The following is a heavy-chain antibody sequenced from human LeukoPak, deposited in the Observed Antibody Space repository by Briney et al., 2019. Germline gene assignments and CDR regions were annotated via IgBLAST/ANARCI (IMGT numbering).Heavy chain of an antibody. J-gene: IGHJ6*03. CDR3: ASLSHGIAARPDLNYYYMDV. CDR2: INPNSGGT. Sequence: ASVKVSCKASGYTFTGYYMHWVRQAPGQGLEWMGRINPNSGGTNYAQKFQGRVTMTRDTSISTAYMELSSLRSEDTAVYYCASLSHGIAARPDLNYYYMDVWGKGTTVTVSS. CDR1: GYTFTGYY. D-gene: IGHD6-6*01. V-gene: IGHV1-2*06.